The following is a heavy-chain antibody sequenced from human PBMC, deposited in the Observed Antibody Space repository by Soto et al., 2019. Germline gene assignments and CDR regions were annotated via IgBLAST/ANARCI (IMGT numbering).Heavy chain of an antibody. CDR1: GGSISSSSYY. CDR3: ARQPPRYSSSWGVY. V-gene: IGHV4-39*01. J-gene: IGHJ4*02. Sequence: QLQLQESGPGLVKPSETLSLTCTVSGGSISSSSYYWGWIRQPPGKGLEWIGSIYYSGSTYYNPSLKSRVTISVDTSKNQFSLKLSSMTAADTAVYYCARQPPRYSSSWGVYWGQGTLVTVSS. D-gene: IGHD6-13*01. CDR2: IYYSGST.